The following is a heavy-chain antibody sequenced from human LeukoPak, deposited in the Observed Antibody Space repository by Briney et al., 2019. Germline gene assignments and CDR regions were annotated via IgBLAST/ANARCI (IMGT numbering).Heavy chain of an antibody. CDR2: INHSGST. J-gene: IGHJ3*02. D-gene: IGHD5-12*01. Sequence: SETLSLTCTVSGGSISSYYWSWIRQPPGKGLEWIGEINHSGSTNYNPSLKSRVTISVDTSKNQFSLKLSSVTAADTAVYYCARALRFNDASDIWGQGTMVTVSS. CDR1: GGSISSYY. CDR3: ARALRFNDASDI. V-gene: IGHV4-34*01.